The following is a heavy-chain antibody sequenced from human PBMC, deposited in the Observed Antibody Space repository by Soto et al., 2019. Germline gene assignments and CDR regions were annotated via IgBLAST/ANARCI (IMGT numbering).Heavy chain of an antibody. J-gene: IGHJ6*01. CDR3: ARFSPMRLEWLSMDV. CDR1: GGTFSSYA. Sequence: QVQLVQSGAEVKKPGSSVKVSCKASGGTFSSYAISWVRQAPGQGLEWMGGSIPVFGAANYAQKFQGRVTITADESTSTAYMELSSLRSEDTAVYYCARFSPMRLEWLSMDVWGQGTTVTVSS. CDR2: SIPVFGAA. D-gene: IGHD3-3*01. V-gene: IGHV1-69*12.